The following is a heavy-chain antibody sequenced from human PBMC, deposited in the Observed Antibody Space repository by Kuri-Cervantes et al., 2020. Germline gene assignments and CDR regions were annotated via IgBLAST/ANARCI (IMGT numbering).Heavy chain of an antibody. CDR3: VIMGYSGYDFFY. D-gene: IGHD5-12*01. J-gene: IGHJ4*02. Sequence: GESLKISCAASGFTFSSYAMSWVRQAPGKGLEWVSAISGSGGSTYYADSVKGRFTISRDNSKNTLYLQMNSLRAEDTAVYYCVIMGYSGYDFFYWGQGTLVTVSS. CDR2: ISGSGGST. CDR1: GFTFSSYA. V-gene: IGHV3-23*01.